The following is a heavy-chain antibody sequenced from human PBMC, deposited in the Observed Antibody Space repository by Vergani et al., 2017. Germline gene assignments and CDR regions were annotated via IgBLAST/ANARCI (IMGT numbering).Heavy chain of an antibody. D-gene: IGHD6-19*01. CDR2: INTNTGNP. Sequence: QVQLVQSGSELKKPGASVKVSCKASGYTFTSYAMNWVRQAPGQGLEWMGWINTNTGNPTYAQGFTGRFVFSLDTSVSTAYLQISSLKAEDTAVYYCARDVDLSSGWSISFYYYYGMDIWGQGTTVTVSS. V-gene: IGHV7-4-1*02. J-gene: IGHJ6*02. CDR1: GYTFTSYA. CDR3: ARDVDLSSGWSISFYYYYGMDI.